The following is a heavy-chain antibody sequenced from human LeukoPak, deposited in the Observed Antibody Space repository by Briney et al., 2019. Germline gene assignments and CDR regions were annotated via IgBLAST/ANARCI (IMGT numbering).Heavy chain of an antibody. V-gene: IGHV1-8*01. CDR2: MNPNSGNT. Sequence: ASVKVSCKASGYTFTSYDINWVRQATGQGLEWMGWMNPNSGNTGCAQKFQGRVTMTRNTSISAAYMELSSLRSEDTAVYYCARGRAVLLWFGELFNWFDPWGQGTLVTVSS. J-gene: IGHJ5*02. CDR1: GYTFTSYD. D-gene: IGHD3-10*01. CDR3: ARGRAVLLWFGELFNWFDP.